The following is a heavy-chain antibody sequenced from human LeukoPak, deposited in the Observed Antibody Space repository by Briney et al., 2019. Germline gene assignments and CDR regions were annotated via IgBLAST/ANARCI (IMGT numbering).Heavy chain of an antibody. CDR3: ARFYYYYYGMDV. J-gene: IGHJ6*02. CDR1: GVSISSGDYY. CDR2: IYYSGST. D-gene: IGHD3-16*01. V-gene: IGHV4-30-4*01. Sequence: PSETLSLTCTVSGVSISSGDYYWSWIRQPPGKGLEWIGYIYYSGSTYYNPSLKSRVTISVDTSKNQFSLKLSSVTAADTAVYYCARFYYYYYGMDVWGQGTTVTVS.